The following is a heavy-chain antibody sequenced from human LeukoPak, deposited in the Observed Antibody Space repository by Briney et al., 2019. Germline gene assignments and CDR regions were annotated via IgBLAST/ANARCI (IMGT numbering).Heavy chain of an antibody. Sequence: GASVKVSCKASGYTFAGYYMHWVRQAPGQGLEWMGWINPNSGGTNYAQKFQGRVTMTRDTSISAAYMELSRLRSDDTAVYYCARERTLTSCYDYWGQGTLVTVSS. V-gene: IGHV1-2*02. J-gene: IGHJ4*02. CDR1: GYTFAGYY. D-gene: IGHD2-15*01. CDR3: ARERTLTSCYDY. CDR2: INPNSGGT.